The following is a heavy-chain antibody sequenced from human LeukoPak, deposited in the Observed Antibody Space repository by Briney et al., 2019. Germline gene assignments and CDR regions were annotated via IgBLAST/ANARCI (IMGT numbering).Heavy chain of an antibody. CDR3: ASDSTSGWYSNRPDF. CDR2: INGDGGST. CDR1: GFTFSSYW. J-gene: IGHJ4*02. Sequence: PGGSLRLSCAASGFTFSSYWMHWVRQAPGKGLVWVSRINGDGGSTNYADSVKGRFTISRDNAKNTLHLQMNSLRAEDTAVYYCASDSTSGWYSNRPDFWGQGTLVTVSS. D-gene: IGHD6-19*01. V-gene: IGHV3-74*01.